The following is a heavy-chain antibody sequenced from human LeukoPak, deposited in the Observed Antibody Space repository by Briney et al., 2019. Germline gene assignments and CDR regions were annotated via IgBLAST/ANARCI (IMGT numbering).Heavy chain of an antibody. CDR2: IYSGGTT. CDR3: AREIAAVGMGDAFDI. D-gene: IGHD6-13*01. Sequence: PGGSLRLSCAASGFTVSSNYMSWVRQAPGKGLEWVSVIYSGGTTYYADSVKGRFTISRDDSKNTLYLQMNRLRADDTAVYYCAREIAAVGMGDAFDIWGQGTMVTVSS. J-gene: IGHJ3*02. CDR1: GFTVSSNY. V-gene: IGHV3-53*01.